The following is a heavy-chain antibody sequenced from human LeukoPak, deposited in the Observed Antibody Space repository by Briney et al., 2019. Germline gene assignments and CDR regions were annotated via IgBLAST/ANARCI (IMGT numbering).Heavy chain of an antibody. CDR3: ASRNIVVVPAAIQEIYYYYYYMDA. D-gene: IGHD2-2*02. CDR1: GGTFSSYA. J-gene: IGHJ6*03. V-gene: IGHV1-69*05. CDR2: IIPIFGTA. Sequence: ASVKVSCKASGGTFSSYAISWVRQAPGQGLEWMGGIIPIFGTANYAQKFQGRVTITTDESTSTAYMELSSLRSEDTAVYYCASRNIVVVPAAIQEIYYYYYYMDAWGKGTTVTVSS.